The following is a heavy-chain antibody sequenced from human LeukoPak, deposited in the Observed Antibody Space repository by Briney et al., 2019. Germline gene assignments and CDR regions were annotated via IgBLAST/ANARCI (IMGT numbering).Heavy chain of an antibody. V-gene: IGHV4-31*03. D-gene: IGHD4-17*01. CDR1: GGSVSSGAYY. Sequence: SETLSLTCTVSGGSVSSGAYYWSWIRQHPGKGLEWIGYISYSGNAYYNPSLRSRASISADTPKSQFSLKLSSTTAADTAVYYCARATVATPSEFDYWGQGTLVTVSS. CDR2: ISYSGNA. J-gene: IGHJ4*02. CDR3: ARATVATPSEFDY.